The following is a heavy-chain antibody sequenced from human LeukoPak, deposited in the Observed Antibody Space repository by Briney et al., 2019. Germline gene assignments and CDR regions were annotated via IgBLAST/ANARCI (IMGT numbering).Heavy chain of an antibody. CDR3: AKPPGTSNYFDH. V-gene: IGHV3-23*01. J-gene: IGHJ4*02. CDR1: RFTFSSCA. CDR2: SDSGDTT. Sequence: PGGSLRLSCAASRFTFSSCAMSWVRQAPGKGLEWVSASDSGDTTYYADSVKGRFTISRDNSKNTVYLQMNSLRAEDTAVYYCAKPPGTSNYFDHWGQGILVTVSS.